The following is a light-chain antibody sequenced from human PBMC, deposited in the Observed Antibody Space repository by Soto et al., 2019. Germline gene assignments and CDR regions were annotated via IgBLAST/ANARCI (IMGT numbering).Light chain of an antibody. Sequence: QSALTQPASVSGSPGQSITISCTGTSSDVGAYHYVSWYQQHPGKAPKLMIYDVSNRPSGVSNRFSGSKSGSTASLTISGLQAEDDADYFCCSYTTSSTLYVFGTGTKVTVL. J-gene: IGLJ1*01. CDR2: DVS. CDR1: SSDVGAYHY. CDR3: CSYTTSSTLYV. V-gene: IGLV2-14*01.